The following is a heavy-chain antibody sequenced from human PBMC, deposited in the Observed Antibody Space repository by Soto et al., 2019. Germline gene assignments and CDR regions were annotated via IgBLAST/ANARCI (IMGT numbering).Heavy chain of an antibody. V-gene: IGHV4-34*01. J-gene: IGHJ3*02. CDR2: INHSGST. D-gene: IGHD6-19*01. CDR3: ARGYSSGWQDAFDI. Sequence: SETLSLTCAVYGGSFSGYYWSWIRQPPGKGLEWIGEINHSGSTNYNPSLKSRVTISVDTSKNQFSLKLSSVTAADTAVYYCARGYSSGWQDAFDIWGQGTMVTV. CDR1: GGSFSGYY.